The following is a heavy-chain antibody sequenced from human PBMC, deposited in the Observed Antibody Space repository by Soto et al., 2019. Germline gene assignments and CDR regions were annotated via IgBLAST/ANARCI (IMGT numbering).Heavy chain of an antibody. CDR2: IYHSGST. J-gene: IGHJ6*02. V-gene: IGHV4-30-2*01. D-gene: IGHD6-25*01. CDR3: AKARGRLYGMDV. CDR1: GGSISSGGYS. Sequence: SETLSLTCAVSGGSISSGGYSWSWIRQPPGKGLEWIGYIYHSGSTYYNPSPKSRVTISVDRSKNQFSLKLSSVTAADTAVYYCAKARGRLYGMDVWGQGTTVTVSS.